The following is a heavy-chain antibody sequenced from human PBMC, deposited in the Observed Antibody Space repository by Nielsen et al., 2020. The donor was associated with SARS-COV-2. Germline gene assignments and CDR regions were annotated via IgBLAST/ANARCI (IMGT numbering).Heavy chain of an antibody. CDR3: TKDFDWQLGY. Sequence: GGSLTLSCEPSRFTFSDQWMHWVRQAPGKGLLWVSRISPDGTMTMYADSVRGRLTISRDNAKKTVYLQMHSLTVEDTAVYYCTKDFDWQLGYWGQGALVTVSS. CDR2: ISPDGTMT. J-gene: IGHJ4*02. D-gene: IGHD3-9*01. V-gene: IGHV3-74*03. CDR1: RFTFSDQW.